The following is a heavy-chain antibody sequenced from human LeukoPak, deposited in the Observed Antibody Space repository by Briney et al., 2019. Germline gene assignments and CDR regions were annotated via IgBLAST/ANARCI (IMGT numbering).Heavy chain of an antibody. CDR3: ARDFQSSY. CDR2: IKEDGSEK. CDR1: GFTFGNYG. J-gene: IGHJ4*02. V-gene: IGHV3-7*01. Sequence: GGSLRLSCVASGFTFGNYGMQWVRQAPGKGLEWVAKIKEDGSEKKYVDSVMGRFTISRDNAKNSLYLQMNSLRAEDTAVYYCARDFQSSYWGQGTLVTVSS.